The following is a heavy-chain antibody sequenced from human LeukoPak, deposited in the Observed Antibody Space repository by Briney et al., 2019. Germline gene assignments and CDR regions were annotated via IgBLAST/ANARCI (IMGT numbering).Heavy chain of an antibody. CDR2: IHPGDSHT. CDR3: ARRGSTSSPIDY. CDR1: GYSFTSYC. D-gene: IGHD6-19*01. Sequence: PGESLKISCKGSGYSFTSYCIGWVRQMPGKGLEWMGIIHPGDSHTIYSPSFQGQVTISADKSISTAYLQWSSLKASATAMYYCARRGSTSSPIDYWGQGTLVTVSS. V-gene: IGHV5-51*03. J-gene: IGHJ4*02.